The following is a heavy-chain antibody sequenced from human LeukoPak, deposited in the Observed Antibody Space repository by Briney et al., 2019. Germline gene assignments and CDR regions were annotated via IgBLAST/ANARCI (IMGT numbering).Heavy chain of an antibody. V-gene: IGHV4-61*02. CDR2: IYTSGST. J-gene: IGHJ5*02. CDR1: GRSISSGSYY. CDR3: ARAWEYNWFDP. Sequence: SETLSLTCTVSGRSISSGSYYWSWIRQPAGKGLEWIGRIYTSGSTNYNPSLKSRVTISVDTSKNQFSLKLSSVTAADTAVYYCARAWEYNWFDPWGQGTLVTVSS. D-gene: IGHD1-26*01.